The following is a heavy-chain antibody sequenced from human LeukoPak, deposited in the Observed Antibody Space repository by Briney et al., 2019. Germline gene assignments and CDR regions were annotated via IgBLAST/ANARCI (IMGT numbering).Heavy chain of an antibody. D-gene: IGHD3-22*01. CDR1: GYTFTSYA. J-gene: IGHJ4*02. V-gene: IGHV1-3*01. CDR3: ARGSSGYYRYFDY. Sequence: GASVKVSCKASGYTFTSYAMHWVRQAPGQGLEWMGWINAGNGNTKYSQMFQGRVTITRDTSASTAYMELSSLRSEDTAVYYCARGSSGYYRYFDYWGQGTLVTVSS. CDR2: INAGNGNT.